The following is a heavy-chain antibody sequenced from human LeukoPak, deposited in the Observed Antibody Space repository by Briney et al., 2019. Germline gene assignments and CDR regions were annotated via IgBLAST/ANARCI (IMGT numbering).Heavy chain of an antibody. J-gene: IGHJ6*03. CDR1: GGTFSSYA. CDR2: IIPIFGTA. CDR3: ARARPSGYDYSDYYYYMDV. Sequence: SSVKVSCKASGGTFSSYAISWVRQAPGQGLEWMGGIIPIFGTANYAQKFQGRVTITADESTSTAYMELSSLRSEDTAVYYRARARPSGYDYSDYYYYMDVWGKGTTVTVSS. V-gene: IGHV1-69*01. D-gene: IGHD5-12*01.